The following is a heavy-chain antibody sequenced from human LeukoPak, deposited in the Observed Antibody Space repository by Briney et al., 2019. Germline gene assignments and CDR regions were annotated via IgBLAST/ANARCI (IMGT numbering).Heavy chain of an antibody. J-gene: IGHJ6*03. V-gene: IGHV4-59*08. D-gene: IGHD1-14*01. CDR3: ARVYRYYYYYYYMDV. Sequence: SETLSLTCTVSGDSIYTYYWSWIRQPPGKGLEYIGYIYHSGDTYYNPSLKSRVTISVDTSKNQFSLKLSSVTAADTAVYYCARVYRYYYYYYYMDVWGKGTTVTVSS. CDR2: IYHSGDT. CDR1: GDSIYTYY.